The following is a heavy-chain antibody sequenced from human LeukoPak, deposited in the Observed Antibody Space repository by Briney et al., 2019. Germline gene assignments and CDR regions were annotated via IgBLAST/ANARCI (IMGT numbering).Heavy chain of an antibody. V-gene: IGHV4-61*01. CDR1: GGSVSSGSYY. CDR2: IYYSGST. J-gene: IGHJ3*02. CDR3: ARDYYDSSGYYSGDAFDI. Sequence: PSETLSLTCTVSGGSVSSGSYYWSWIRQPPGKGLEWIGYIYYSGSTNYNPSLKSRVTISVDTSKNQFSLKLSSVTAADTAVYYCARDYYDSSGYYSGDAFDIWGQGTMVTVSS. D-gene: IGHD3-22*01.